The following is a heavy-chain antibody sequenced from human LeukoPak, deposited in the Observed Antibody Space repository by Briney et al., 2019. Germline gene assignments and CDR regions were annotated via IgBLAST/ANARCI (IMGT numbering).Heavy chain of an antibody. CDR1: GFTFSSYA. CDR3: ARTPGIVVRRYFDL. CDR2: ISGSGGTT. J-gene: IGHJ2*01. D-gene: IGHD6-19*01. Sequence: GGSLRLSCAASGFTFSSYAMHWVRQAPGKGLEWVSVISGSGGTTYYADSVKGRFTTSRDNSKNTLYLQMNSLRAEDTAVYYCARTPGIVVRRYFDLWGRGTLVTVSS. V-gene: IGHV3-23*01.